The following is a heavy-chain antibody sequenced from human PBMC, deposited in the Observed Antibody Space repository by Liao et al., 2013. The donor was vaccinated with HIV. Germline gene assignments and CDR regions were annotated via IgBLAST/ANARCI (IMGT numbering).Heavy chain of an antibody. CDR1: GGSISSAGYS. CDR2: SYHSGTS. CDR3: ARQGTGYYGSGNDAFDI. D-gene: IGHD3-10*01. J-gene: IGHJ3*02. Sequence: QLQLQESGSGLVKPSQILSLTCAVSGGSISSAGYSWSWIRQPPGKGLEWIGHSYHSGTSHYNPSLKSRVTISVDTSKNQFSLKLSSVTAADTALYYCARQGTGYYGSGNDAFDIWGQGTMVTVSS. V-gene: IGHV4-30-2*01.